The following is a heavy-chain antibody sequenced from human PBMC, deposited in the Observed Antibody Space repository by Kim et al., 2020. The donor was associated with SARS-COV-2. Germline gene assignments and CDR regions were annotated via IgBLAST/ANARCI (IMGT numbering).Heavy chain of an antibody. CDR3: TTDTERFARTSGMDV. V-gene: IGHV3-21*01. CDR2: ISESSSHT. CDR1: GFTFSTYS. D-gene: IGHD3-3*01. Sequence: GGSLRLSCVASGFTFSTYSMNWVRQAPGKGLEWVSYISESSSHTYYADSVRGRFTISRDNAKNSLYLQMNGLTAEDTAVYSCTTDTERFARTSGMDVWGQGTTVTVS. J-gene: IGHJ6*02.